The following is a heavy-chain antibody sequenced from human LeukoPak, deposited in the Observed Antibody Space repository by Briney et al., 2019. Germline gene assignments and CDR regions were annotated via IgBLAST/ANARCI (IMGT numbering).Heavy chain of an antibody. V-gene: IGHV4-39*01. CDR3: AGSDPSLIAFDY. Sequence: SETLSLTCTVSGGSISSSSYYWGWIRQPPGKGLEWIGSIYYSGSTYYNPSLKSRVTISVDTSKNQFSLKLSSVTAADTAVYYCAGSDPSLIAFDYWGQGTLVTVSS. J-gene: IGHJ4*02. CDR2: IYYSGST. CDR1: GGSISSSSYY. D-gene: IGHD3-22*01.